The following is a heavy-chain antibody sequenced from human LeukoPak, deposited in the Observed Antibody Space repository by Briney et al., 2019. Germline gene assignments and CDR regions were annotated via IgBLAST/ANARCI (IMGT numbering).Heavy chain of an antibody. V-gene: IGHV3-23*01. CDR2: FSGSGDRR. CDR3: AKGPKQLLVGSRGYYFDS. Sequence: PGGSLRLSCAASGFTFGDYDINWVRQAPGKGLEWVSAFSGSGDRRNYADAVNGRFNISREISKNTLYLQMNSLRAEVTAVYYCAKGPKQLLVGSRGYYFDSWGQGTLVTVSS. D-gene: IGHD6-13*01. CDR1: GFTFGDYD. J-gene: IGHJ4*02.